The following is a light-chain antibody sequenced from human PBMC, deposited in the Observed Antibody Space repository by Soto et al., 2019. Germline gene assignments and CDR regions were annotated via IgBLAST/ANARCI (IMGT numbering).Light chain of an antibody. Sequence: QSALTQPPSASGSPGQSVTISCTGTSSDVGAYNYVSWYQQHPGKAPKLMIYEVSKRPSGVPDRFSGSKSGNTASLTVSGLQTEDEADYYCSSDANTNNHLFGNGTKVTV. CDR1: SSDVGAYNY. CDR2: EVS. CDR3: SSDANTNNHL. J-gene: IGLJ1*01. V-gene: IGLV2-8*01.